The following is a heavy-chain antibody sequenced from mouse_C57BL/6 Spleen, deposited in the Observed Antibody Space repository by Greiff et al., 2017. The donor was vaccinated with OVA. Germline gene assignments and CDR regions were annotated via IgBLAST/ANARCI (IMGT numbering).Heavy chain of an antibody. CDR2: ISSGSSTI. D-gene: IGHD1-1*01. Sequence: EVQLVESGGGLVKPGGSLKLSCAASGFTFSDYGMHWVRQAPEKGLEWVAYISSGSSTIYYADTVKGRFTISRDNAKNTLFLQMTSLRSEDTAMYYCARPLITTGYFDVWGTGTTVTVSS. CDR1: GFTFSDYG. V-gene: IGHV5-17*01. CDR3: ARPLITTGYFDV. J-gene: IGHJ1*03.